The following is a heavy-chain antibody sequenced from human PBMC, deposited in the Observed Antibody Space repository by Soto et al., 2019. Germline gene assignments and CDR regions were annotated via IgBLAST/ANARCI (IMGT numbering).Heavy chain of an antibody. Sequence: QITLNESGPTQVKPRQTLTLTCTFSGFSLTTSGVGVGWIRQSPGKAPEWLALIYWDDDKRYSPSLKSRLTLTKDTSKNQVVLTMADLDPADTATYYCAHRVRRSVFGLVTTTAIYFDFWGQGTPVAVSS. CDR3: AHRVRRSVFGLVTTTAIYFDF. D-gene: IGHD3-3*01. CDR1: GFSLTTSGVG. CDR2: IYWDDDK. V-gene: IGHV2-5*02. J-gene: IGHJ4*02.